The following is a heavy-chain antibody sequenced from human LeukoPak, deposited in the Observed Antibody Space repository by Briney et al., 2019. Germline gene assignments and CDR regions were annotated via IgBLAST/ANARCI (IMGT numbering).Heavy chain of an antibody. D-gene: IGHD3-16*02. Sequence: PSETLSLTCTVSGGSISSYYWSWIRQPPGKGLEWIGYIYYSGGTNYNPSLKSRVTISVDTSKNQFSLKLSSVTAADTAVYYCARQRNYDYVWGGYRYTGWFDPWGQGTLVTVSS. CDR1: GGSISSYY. CDR3: ARQRNYDYVWGGYRYTGWFDP. CDR2: IYYSGGT. V-gene: IGHV4-59*08. J-gene: IGHJ5*02.